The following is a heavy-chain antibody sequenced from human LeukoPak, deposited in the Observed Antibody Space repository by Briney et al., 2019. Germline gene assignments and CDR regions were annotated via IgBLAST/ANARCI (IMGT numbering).Heavy chain of an antibody. CDR3: AKGVWAPRFDS. CDR1: GASFSYDY. D-gene: IGHD7-27*01. Sequence: SETLSLTCAVYGASFSYDYWSWIRQAPGKGLEWIGEINHSGSITYNPSLESRVTISAEKSKGQFSLRLTSVTAADTAVYYCAKGVWAPRFDSWGQGTLVTVSS. V-gene: IGHV4-34*01. CDR2: INHSGSI. J-gene: IGHJ5*01.